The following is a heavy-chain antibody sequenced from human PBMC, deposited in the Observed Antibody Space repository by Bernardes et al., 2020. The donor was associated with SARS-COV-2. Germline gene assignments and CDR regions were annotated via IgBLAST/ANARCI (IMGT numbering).Heavy chain of an antibody. CDR3: ARGVDNDSGGSSFYSRWFRL. D-gene: IGHD2-15*01. V-gene: IGHV4-31*11. Sequence: SETLSLTCAVSGGSISRGFYFWSWIRQHPGKGLEWIGYISSTGRTYYNQSLKRPLSISIDTSKNHFSLTLNSVTAADTAMYYCARGVDNDSGGSSFYSRWFRLWDQVTLVPDTS. CDR1: GGSISRGFYF. J-gene: IGHJ5*02. CDR2: ISSTGRT.